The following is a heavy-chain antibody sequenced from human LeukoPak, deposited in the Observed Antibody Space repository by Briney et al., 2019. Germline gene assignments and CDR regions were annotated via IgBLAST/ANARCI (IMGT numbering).Heavy chain of an antibody. CDR1: GYTFTGDY. J-gene: IGHJ4*02. CDR3: ARGRVSPGY. V-gene: IGHV1-2*02. Sequence: ASVKVSCKASGYTFTGDYLHWVRQAPGQGLEWMGWINPDSGGTNYAQKFQGRVTMTRDTSINTAYMELSRLRSDDTAVYYCARGRVSPGYWGQGTLVTVSS. CDR2: INPDSGGT.